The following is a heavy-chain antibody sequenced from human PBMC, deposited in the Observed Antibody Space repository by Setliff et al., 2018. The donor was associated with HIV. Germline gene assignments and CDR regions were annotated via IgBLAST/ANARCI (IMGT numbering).Heavy chain of an antibody. D-gene: IGHD2-21*01. CDR1: GGAFNGYY. J-gene: IGHJ4*02. CDR3: TRAQIAAPRPFDY. V-gene: IGHV4-34*01. CDR2: INHKGVT. Sequence: PSETLSLTCAVYGGAFNGYYWTWIRQSPGRGLEWIGEINHKGVTNYSPSLMRRATISADTSKSQFSLRLSSVTAADTALYFCTRAQIAAPRPFDYWGQGTLVTVSS.